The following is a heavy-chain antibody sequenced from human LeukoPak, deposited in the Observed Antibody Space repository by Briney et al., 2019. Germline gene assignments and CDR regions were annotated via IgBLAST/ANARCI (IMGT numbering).Heavy chain of an antibody. CDR2: ISAYNGNT. J-gene: IGHJ5*02. Sequence: ASVKVSCKASGYTFISYGISWVRQAPGQGLEWMGWISAYNGNTNYAQKLQGRVTMTTDTSTSTAYMELRSLRSDDTAVYYCARFGSSEFEGGWGNWFDPWGQGTLVTVSS. V-gene: IGHV1-18*01. CDR1: GYTFISYG. CDR3: ARFGSSEFEGGWGNWFDP. D-gene: IGHD6-13*01.